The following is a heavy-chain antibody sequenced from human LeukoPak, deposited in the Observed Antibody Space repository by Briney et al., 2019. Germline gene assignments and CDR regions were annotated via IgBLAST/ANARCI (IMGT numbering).Heavy chain of an antibody. CDR3: ARDKRNWNNWFDP. Sequence: SETLSLTCTVSGGSISSGGYSWSWIRQHPGQGLEWIGYIYYSGSTYYNPSLKSRVIISVDTSKNQFSLKLSSVTAADTAVYYCARDKRNWNNWFDPWGQGTLVTVSS. V-gene: IGHV4-31*03. J-gene: IGHJ5*02. CDR1: GGSISSGGYS. D-gene: IGHD1-1*01. CDR2: IYYSGST.